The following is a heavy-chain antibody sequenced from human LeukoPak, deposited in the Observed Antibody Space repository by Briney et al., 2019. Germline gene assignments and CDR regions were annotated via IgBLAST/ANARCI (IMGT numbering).Heavy chain of an antibody. J-gene: IGHJ3*02. D-gene: IGHD6-13*01. CDR2: ISGSGGST. V-gene: IGHV3-23*01. CDR3: AKVTQQLVRFDAFDI. Sequence: GGSLRLSCAASGFTFSSYAMSWVRQAPGKGLEWDSAISGSGGSTYYADSVKGRFTISRDNSKNTLYLQMNSLRAEDTAVYYCAKVTQQLVRFDAFDIWGQGTMVTVSS. CDR1: GFTFSSYA.